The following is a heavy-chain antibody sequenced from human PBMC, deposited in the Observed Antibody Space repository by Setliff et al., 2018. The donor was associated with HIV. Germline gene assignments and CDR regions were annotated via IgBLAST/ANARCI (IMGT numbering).Heavy chain of an antibody. Sequence: GASVKVSCKASGYTFTSYGISWARQAPGQGLEWMGWISAYNGNTNYAQKFQGRVTMTRDTSTSTAYMELRSLRSDDTAVYYCAREYDVLTGYYISAFDIWGQGTMVTVS. CDR3: AREYDVLTGYYISAFDI. CDR1: GYTFTSYG. V-gene: IGHV1-18*01. D-gene: IGHD3-9*01. CDR2: ISAYNGNT. J-gene: IGHJ3*02.